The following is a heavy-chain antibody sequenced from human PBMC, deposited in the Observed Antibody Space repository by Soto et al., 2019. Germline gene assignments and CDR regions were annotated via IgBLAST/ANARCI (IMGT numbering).Heavy chain of an antibody. V-gene: IGHV4-59*01. J-gene: IGHJ6*02. CDR3: ARDHVDIVATNYYYYGMDV. Sequence: SETLSLTWTVSGGSLSSYYWSWIRQPPGKGLEWIGYIYYSGSTNYNPSLKSRVTISVDTSKNQFSLKLSSVTAADTAVYYCARDHVDIVATNYYYYGMDVWGQGTTVTVSS. D-gene: IGHD5-12*01. CDR1: GGSLSSYY. CDR2: IYYSGST.